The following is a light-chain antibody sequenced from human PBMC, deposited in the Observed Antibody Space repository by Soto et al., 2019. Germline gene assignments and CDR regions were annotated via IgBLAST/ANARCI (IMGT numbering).Light chain of an antibody. J-gene: IGLJ3*02. CDR2: DVA. CDR3: CSYAGSYSLV. V-gene: IGLV2-14*03. Sequence: QSALTQPASVSDSPGQSITISCTGTSSDVGGSNFVSWYQQHPGKPPKLIIYDVANRPSGVSNRFSGSKSGSTASLIISRLQTEDEADYYCCSYAGSYSLVFGGGTKVTVL. CDR1: SSDVGGSNF.